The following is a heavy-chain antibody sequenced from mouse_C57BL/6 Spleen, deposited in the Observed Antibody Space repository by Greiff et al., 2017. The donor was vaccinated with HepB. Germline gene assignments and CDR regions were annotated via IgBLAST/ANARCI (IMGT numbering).Heavy chain of an antibody. CDR2: ISSGGDYI. Sequence: EVQLVESGEGLVKPGGSLKLSCAASGFTFSSYAMSWVRQTPEKRLEWVAYISSGGDYIYYADTVKVRFTISRDNARNTLYLQMSSLKSEDTAMYYCTRATYYGSSPFDYWGQGTTLTVSS. CDR1: GFTFSSYA. J-gene: IGHJ2*01. V-gene: IGHV5-9-1*02. D-gene: IGHD1-1*01. CDR3: TRATYYGSSPFDY.